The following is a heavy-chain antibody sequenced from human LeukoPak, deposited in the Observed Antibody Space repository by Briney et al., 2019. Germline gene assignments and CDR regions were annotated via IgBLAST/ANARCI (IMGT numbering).Heavy chain of an antibody. CDR1: GGSFSGYY. V-gene: IGHV4-34*01. J-gene: IGHJ4*02. CDR2: INHSGST. D-gene: IGHD6-13*01. Sequence: SETLSLTCAVYGGSFSGYYWSWIRQPPGKGLEWIGEINHSGSTNYNPSLKSRVTISVDTSKNQFSLKLSSVTAADTAVYYCAALYSSSWSIDYWGQGTLVTVSS. CDR3: AALYSSSWSIDY.